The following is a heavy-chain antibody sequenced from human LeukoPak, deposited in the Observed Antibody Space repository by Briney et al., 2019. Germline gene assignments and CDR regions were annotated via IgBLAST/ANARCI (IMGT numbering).Heavy chain of an antibody. CDR2: ISGSGDNT. CDR3: AKGSYYDSSGSFYFDY. Sequence: GGSLRLSCAASGFTFSSYAMSWVRQAPGKGLEWDSGISGSGDNTYYADSVKGRFTISRDNSKNTLCVQVNSLGTEDTAAYYCAKGSYYDSSGSFYFDYWGQGTLVTVSS. V-gene: IGHV3-23*01. CDR1: GFTFSSYA. J-gene: IGHJ4*02. D-gene: IGHD3-22*01.